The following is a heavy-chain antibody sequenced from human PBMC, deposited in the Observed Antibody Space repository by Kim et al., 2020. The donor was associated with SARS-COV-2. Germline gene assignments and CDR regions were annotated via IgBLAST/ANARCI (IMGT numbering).Heavy chain of an antibody. D-gene: IGHD3-3*01. Sequence: QKFTGRVTITADESTSTAYMELSSLRSEDTAVYYCARTSWGGSYYYYGMDVWGQGTTVTVSS. CDR3: ARTSWGGSYYYYGMDV. J-gene: IGHJ6*02. V-gene: IGHV1-69*01.